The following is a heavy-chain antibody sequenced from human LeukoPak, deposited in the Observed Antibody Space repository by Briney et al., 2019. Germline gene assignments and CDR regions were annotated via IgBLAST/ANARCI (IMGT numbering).Heavy chain of an antibody. J-gene: IGHJ6*03. D-gene: IGHD2-8*01. CDR3: AREGCTNGVCYPYYYYYMDV. CDR2: MNPNSGNT. V-gene: IGHV1-8*03. Sequence: ASVKVSCKASGYTFTSYDINWVRQATGQGLEWMGWMNPNSGNTGYAQKFQGRVTITRNTSISTAYMELSSLRSEDTAVYSCAREGCTNGVCYPYYYYYMDVWGKGTTVTVSS. CDR1: GYTFTSYD.